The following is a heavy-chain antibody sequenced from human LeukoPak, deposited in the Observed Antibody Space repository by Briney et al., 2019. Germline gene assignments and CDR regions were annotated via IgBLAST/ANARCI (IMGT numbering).Heavy chain of an antibody. CDR1: GYTFTGYY. D-gene: IGHD2-15*01. J-gene: IGHJ6*03. V-gene: IGHV1-2*02. CDR3: ARSLLPPYYYHMDV. Sequence: GASVKVSCKASGYTFTGYYMHWVRQAPGQGLEWMGWINPNSGGTNYAQKFQGRVTMTRDTSISTAYMELSRLRSDDTAVYYCARSLLPPYYYHMDVWGKGTTVTVSS. CDR2: INPNSGGT.